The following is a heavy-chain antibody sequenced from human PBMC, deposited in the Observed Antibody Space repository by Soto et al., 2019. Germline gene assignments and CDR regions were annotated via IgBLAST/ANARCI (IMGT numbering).Heavy chain of an antibody. CDR3: ARESEDLTSNFDY. CDR1: GFTFTRYS. V-gene: IGHV3-21*06. J-gene: IGHJ4*02. CDR2: ISSTTNYI. Sequence: EVQLVESGGGLVKPGGSLRLSCAASGFTFTRYSMNWVRQAPGKGLEWVSSISSTTNYIYYGDSMKGQFTISSDNAKNSMYLEMNSLRAEDTAVYYCARESEDLTSNFDYWGQGTLVTVSS.